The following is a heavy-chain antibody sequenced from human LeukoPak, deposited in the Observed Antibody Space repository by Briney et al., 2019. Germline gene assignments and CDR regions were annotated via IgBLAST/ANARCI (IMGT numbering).Heavy chain of an antibody. CDR3: ARHLGYGSGSYYED. CDR2: ISAYNGNT. V-gene: IGHV1-18*01. CDR1: GYTFTSYG. Sequence: GASVKVSCKASGYTFTSYGISWVRQAPGQGLEWMGWISAYNGNTNYAQKFQGRVTMTRDTSISTAYMELSRLRSDDTAVYYCARHLGYGSGSYYEDWGQGTLVTVSS. J-gene: IGHJ4*02. D-gene: IGHD3-10*01.